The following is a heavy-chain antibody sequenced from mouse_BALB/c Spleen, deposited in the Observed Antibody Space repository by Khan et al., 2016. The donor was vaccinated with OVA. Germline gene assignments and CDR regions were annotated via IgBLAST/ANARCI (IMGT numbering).Heavy chain of an antibody. V-gene: IGHV5-6*01. D-gene: IGHD4-1*01. CDR1: GFTFSAYG. J-gene: IGHJ3*01. Sequence: EVQGVESGGDLVRPGGSLKLSCAASGFTFSAYGMSWVRQSPDKRLEWVATINSDGYYTYYTDSLKGRFIISRDNAKNTLYLQMRSLKSEDTAMYYCASHLTGSFAYWGQGTLVTVSA. CDR2: INSDGYYT. CDR3: ASHLTGSFAY.